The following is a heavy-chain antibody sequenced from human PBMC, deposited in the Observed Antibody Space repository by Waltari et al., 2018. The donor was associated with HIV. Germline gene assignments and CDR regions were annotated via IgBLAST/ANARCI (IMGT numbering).Heavy chain of an antibody. CDR2: IYSSGNT. CDR1: GGSIRNGSYS. D-gene: IGHD5-12*01. Sequence: QVQLQESGPGLVKPSQTLSLTCTVSGGSIRNGSYSWNWIRQPAGKGLEWIGRIYSSGNTNYNPSLKSRVTISVDTSKNQFSLKLSSVTAADTAVYYCARGRFEGYILYYYYGMDVWGQGTTVSVSS. V-gene: IGHV4-61*02. CDR3: ARGRFEGYILYYYYGMDV. J-gene: IGHJ6*02.